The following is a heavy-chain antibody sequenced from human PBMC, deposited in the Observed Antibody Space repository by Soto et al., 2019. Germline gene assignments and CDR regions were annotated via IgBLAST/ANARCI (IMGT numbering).Heavy chain of an antibody. CDR2: INPNSGGT. J-gene: IGHJ6*02. D-gene: IGHD2-2*01. V-gene: IGHV1-2*04. CDR1: GYTFTGYY. Sequence: ASVKVSCKASGYTFTGYYMHWVRQAPGQGLEWMGWINPNSGGTNYAQKFQGWVTMTRDTSISTAYMELSRLRADDTAVYYCARAKISPIVVVPAAMNYYYYGMDVWGQGTTVTVS. CDR3: ARAKISPIVVVPAAMNYYYYGMDV.